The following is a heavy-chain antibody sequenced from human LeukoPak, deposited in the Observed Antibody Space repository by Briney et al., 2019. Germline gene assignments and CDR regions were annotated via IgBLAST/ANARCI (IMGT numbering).Heavy chain of an antibody. CDR1: GFTFSSYA. CDR3: AKEGYCSGGSCYGLPYFDY. D-gene: IGHD2-15*01. J-gene: IGHJ4*02. V-gene: IGHV3-23*01. CDR2: ISGSGGST. Sequence: GGSLRLSCAASGFTFSSYAMSWVRQAPGKGLEWVSAISGSGGSTYYADSVKGRFTISRDNSKNTLYLQMNSLRAEDTAVYYCAKEGYCSGGSCYGLPYFDYWGQGPLVPVSS.